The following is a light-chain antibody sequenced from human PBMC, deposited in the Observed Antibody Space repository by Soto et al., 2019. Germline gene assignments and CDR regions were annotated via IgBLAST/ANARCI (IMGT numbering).Light chain of an antibody. CDR1: SSDVGGCNY. J-gene: IGLJ2*01. V-gene: IGLV2-11*01. CDR3: CSYAGSYTLV. Sequence: QSVLTQPRSVSGSPGQSVTISCTGTSSDVGGCNYVSWYQQHPGKAPKLMIYDVSKRPSGVPDRFSGSKSGNTASLTISGLQAEDEADYYCCSYAGSYTLVFGGGTKLTVL. CDR2: DVS.